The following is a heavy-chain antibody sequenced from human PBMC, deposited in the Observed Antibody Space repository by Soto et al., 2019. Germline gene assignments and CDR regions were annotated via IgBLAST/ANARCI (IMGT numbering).Heavy chain of an antibody. CDR2: IYYSGST. J-gene: IGHJ4*02. CDR3: ASQGNSGSYTNFDY. CDR1: GGSISSSNYY. D-gene: IGHD3-10*01. Sequence: QLQLQESGPGLVKPSETLSLTCTVSGGSISSSNYYWGWIRQPPGKGLVGIGSIYYSGSTYYNPYLKPRFSISVDTSKNHFSLKLSSVTAADTAVYYCASQGNSGSYTNFDYWGQGTLVTVSS. V-gene: IGHV4-39*01.